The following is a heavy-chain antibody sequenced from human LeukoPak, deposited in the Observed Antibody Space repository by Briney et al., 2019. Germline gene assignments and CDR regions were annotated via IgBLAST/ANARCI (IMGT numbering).Heavy chain of an antibody. J-gene: IGHJ6*02. Sequence: ASVKVSCKASGYIFATYTIHWVRQAPGQRLEWMGWINAGNGNTKYSQKFQGRVTITRDTPASTVYMELSSLRSEDTAVYSCARDEARNYNHGMDVWGQGTTVTVSS. CDR1: GYIFATYT. CDR2: INAGNGNT. V-gene: IGHV1-3*01. CDR3: ARDEARNYNHGMDV.